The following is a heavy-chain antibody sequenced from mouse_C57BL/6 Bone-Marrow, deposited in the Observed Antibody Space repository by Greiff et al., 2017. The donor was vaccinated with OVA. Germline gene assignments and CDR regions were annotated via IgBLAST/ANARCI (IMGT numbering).Heavy chain of an antibody. CDR2: IRSKSNNYAT. J-gene: IGHJ4*01. CDR3: VRRGNPYYAMDY. Sequence: EVMLVESGGGLVQPKGSLKLSCAASGFSFNTYAMNWVRQAPGKGLEWVARIRSKSNNYATYYADSVKDRFTISRDDSESMLYLQMNNLKTEDTAMYYCVRRGNPYYAMDYWGQGTSVTVSS. V-gene: IGHV10-1*01. D-gene: IGHD2-1*01. CDR1: GFSFNTYA.